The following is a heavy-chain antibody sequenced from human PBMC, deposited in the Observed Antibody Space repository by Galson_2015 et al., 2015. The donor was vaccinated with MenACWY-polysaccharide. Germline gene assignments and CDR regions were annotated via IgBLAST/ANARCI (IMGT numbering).Heavy chain of an antibody. V-gene: IGHV3-48*01. Sequence: SLRLSCAASGFTFSSYSMNWVRQAPGKGLEWVSYISSSSSTIYYADSVKGRFTISRDNAKNSLYLQMNSLRAEDTAVYYCARVVWVTGTTFYCARHGDWNAFDIWGQGTMVTVSS. J-gene: IGHJ3*02. D-gene: IGHD1-20*01. CDR3: ARVVWVTGTTFYCARHGDWNAFDI. CDR2: ISSSSSTI. CDR1: GFTFSSYS.